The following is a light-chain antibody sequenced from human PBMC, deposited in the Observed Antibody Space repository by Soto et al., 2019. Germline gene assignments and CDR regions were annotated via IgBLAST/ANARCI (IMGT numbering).Light chain of an antibody. V-gene: IGKV1-5*03. J-gene: IGKJ4*01. CDR2: KAS. CDR1: QSISTC. CDR3: QQYNTYPLT. Sequence: DIQMTQSPSTLSASVGDRVTITCRASQSISTCLAWYQQKPGKAPKLLIYKASTLEGGVPSRFSGSGSETEFNITISSLHPDDFATYYCQQYNTYPLTFGGGNTVEIK.